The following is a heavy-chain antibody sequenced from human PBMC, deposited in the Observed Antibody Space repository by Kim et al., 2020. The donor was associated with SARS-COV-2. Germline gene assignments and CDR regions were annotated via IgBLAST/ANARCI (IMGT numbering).Heavy chain of an antibody. CDR3: ANHRGA. V-gene: IGHV3-23*01. CDR2: SGGST. D-gene: IGHD3-10*01. J-gene: IGHJ5*02. Sequence: SGGSTYNADAVKGRFTISRDNSKNTLYLQMNSRRAEDTAVYYCANHRGAWGQGTLVTVSS.